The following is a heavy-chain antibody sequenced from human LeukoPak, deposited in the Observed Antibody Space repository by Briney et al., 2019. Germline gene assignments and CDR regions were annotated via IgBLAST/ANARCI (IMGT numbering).Heavy chain of an antibody. J-gene: IGHJ4*02. CDR1: GGSISTSTYY. CDR2: IYYSGSTYT. Sequence: SETLSLTCTVSGGSISTSTYYWGWIRQPPGKGLEWIGSIYYSGSTYTYYNPSLKSRVTISVDTSKNQLSLKLNSVTAADTAVYYCAREVGPSYFDYWGQGTLVTVSS. D-gene: IGHD3-10*01. V-gene: IGHV4-39*07. CDR3: AREVGPSYFDY.